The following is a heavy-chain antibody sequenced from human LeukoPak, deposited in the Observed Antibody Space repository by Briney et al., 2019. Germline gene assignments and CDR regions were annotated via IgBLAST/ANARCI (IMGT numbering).Heavy chain of an antibody. CDR3: ARARHSGSPLRYYFDY. J-gene: IGHJ4*02. V-gene: IGHV1-69*04. CDR2: IIPILGIA. Sequence: SVKLSCKASGGTFSSYAISWVRQAPGQGLEWMGRIIPILGIANYAQKFQGRVTITADKSTSTAYMELSSLRSEDTAVYYCARARHSGSPLRYYFDYWGQGTLVSVSS. CDR1: GGTFSSYA. D-gene: IGHD1-26*01.